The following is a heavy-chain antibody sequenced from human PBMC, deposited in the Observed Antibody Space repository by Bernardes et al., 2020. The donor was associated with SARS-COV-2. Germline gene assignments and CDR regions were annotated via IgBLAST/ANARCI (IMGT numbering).Heavy chain of an antibody. CDR3: ARGGPGTGLDY. J-gene: IGHJ4*02. CDR2: VTSDGTTT. D-gene: IGHD1-1*01. Sequence: SLRLPSVVSDSTFSAWWMHWVRQAPGKGLVWVSRVTSDGTTTTYADSVRGRFTISRDNAKNTVYLQMNSLRAEDTAVYYCARGGPGTGLDYWGQGTLVTVSS. V-gene: IGHV3-74*01. CDR1: DSTFSAWW.